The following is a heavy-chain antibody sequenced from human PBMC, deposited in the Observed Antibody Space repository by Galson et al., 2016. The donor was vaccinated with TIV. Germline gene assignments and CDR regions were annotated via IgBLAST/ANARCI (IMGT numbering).Heavy chain of an antibody. J-gene: IGHJ6*02. Sequence: VKVSCKVSGYNFTDYYLHWMQQAPGKGFEWMGHVDPEDGQTKYAPKFRGRVTMTADTSTDTAYMELTSLRSEDTAIYYCTTVRLRGSGGMDVWGQGTTVIVSS. D-gene: IGHD2-8*01. V-gene: IGHV1-69-2*01. CDR1: GYNFTDYY. CDR2: VDPEDGQT. CDR3: TTVRLRGSGGMDV.